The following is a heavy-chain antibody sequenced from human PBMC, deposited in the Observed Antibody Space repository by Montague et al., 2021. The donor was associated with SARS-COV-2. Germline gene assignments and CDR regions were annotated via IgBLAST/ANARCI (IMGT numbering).Heavy chain of an antibody. CDR2: VYHGGST. J-gene: IGHJ3*02. Sequence: TLSLTCSVSGDSIGSGGFYCTWIRHLPGKGLEWLGNVYHGGSTYFNPSLKSRLTMSVDTSKQHFSLNLTSVTAADTAVYYCARGGFYDCAATSCTTTDAFDIWGQGTMVTVSS. CDR3: ARGGFYDCAATSCTTTDAFDI. CDR1: GDSIGSGGFY. V-gene: IGHV4-31*03. D-gene: IGHD2-2*01.